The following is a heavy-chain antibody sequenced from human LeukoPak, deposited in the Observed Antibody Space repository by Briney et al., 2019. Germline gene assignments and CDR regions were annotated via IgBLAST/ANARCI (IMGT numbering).Heavy chain of an antibody. Sequence: PGGSLRLSCAASGIIFSSDAMSWVRQAPGKGLEWVSLITKSGDSSYYADSVKGRFTISRDNSKNTLYLQMNSLRAEDTAVYYCAREGRPRPSHIDYWGQGTLVTVSS. J-gene: IGHJ4*02. V-gene: IGHV3-23*01. CDR1: GIIFSSDA. D-gene: IGHD2-21*01. CDR2: ITKSGDSS. CDR3: AREGRPRPSHIDY.